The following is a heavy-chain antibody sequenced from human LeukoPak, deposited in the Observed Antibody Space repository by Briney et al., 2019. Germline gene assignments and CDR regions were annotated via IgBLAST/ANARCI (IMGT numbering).Heavy chain of an antibody. D-gene: IGHD6-13*01. Sequence: GGSLRLSCAASGFTFSNYLIHWFRQAPGKGLVWVSRINSDGSTTNYADSVKGRFTISRDNAKSTVYLQVNSLRAEDTAVYYCARGSAAPGLIEYWGQGTLVTVSS. J-gene: IGHJ4*02. CDR3: ARGSAAPGLIEY. V-gene: IGHV3-74*01. CDR1: GFTFSNYL. CDR2: INSDGSTT.